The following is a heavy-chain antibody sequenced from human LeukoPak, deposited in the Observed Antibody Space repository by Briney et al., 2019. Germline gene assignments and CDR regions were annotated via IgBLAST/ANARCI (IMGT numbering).Heavy chain of an antibody. V-gene: IGHV6-1*01. CDR2: TYYRSKWYN. D-gene: IGHD6-19*01. CDR1: GDSVSSNNGA. CDR3: ARDVGNTGWYTFDY. Sequence: SQTLSLTCAISGDSVSSNNGAWNWIRQSPSRGLEWLGRTYYRSKWYNDYAESMKGRITINPDTSKNQFSVQLNSVTPGDTAVYYCARDVGNTGWYTFDYWGQGTLVTVSS. J-gene: IGHJ4*02.